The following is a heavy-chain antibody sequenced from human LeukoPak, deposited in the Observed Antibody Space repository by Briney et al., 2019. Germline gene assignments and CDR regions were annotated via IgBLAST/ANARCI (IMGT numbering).Heavy chain of an antibody. Sequence: GGSLRLSCAASGFTFSSYAMSWVRQAPGKGLEWVSVIYSGGSTYYADSVKGRFTISRDNSKNTLYLQMNSLRAEDTAVYYCASFYGSGSYLDYWGQGTLVTVSS. D-gene: IGHD3-10*01. CDR1: GFTFSSYA. V-gene: IGHV3-66*01. CDR3: ASFYGSGSYLDY. CDR2: IYSGGST. J-gene: IGHJ4*02.